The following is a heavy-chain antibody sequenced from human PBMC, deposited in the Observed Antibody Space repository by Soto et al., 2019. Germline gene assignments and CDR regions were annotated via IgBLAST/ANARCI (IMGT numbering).Heavy chain of an antibody. CDR1: GYTFTSYD. CDR3: VVVAAPGGAFDI. CDR2: MNPNSGNT. J-gene: IGHJ3*02. D-gene: IGHD2-15*01. Sequence: QVQLGQSGAEVKKPGASVKVSCKASGYTFTSYDINWVRQATGQGLEWMGWMNPNSGNTGYAQKFQGRVTMTRNTSISTAYMELSSLRSEDTAVYNCVVVAAPGGAFDICGQGTMVTVSS. V-gene: IGHV1-8*01.